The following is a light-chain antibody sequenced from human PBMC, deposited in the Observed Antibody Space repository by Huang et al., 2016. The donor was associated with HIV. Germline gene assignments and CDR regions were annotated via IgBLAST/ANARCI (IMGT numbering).Light chain of an antibody. Sequence: DIVMTQSPLSLPVTLVGPASISCKSSQSLLHSDGYTYLDWYLQKPGQSPQLLVYLASNRAPGVPDRFSGSGSGTDFTLKISRVEAEDVGVYYCMQTSETPLTFGGGTKVDIK. CDR2: LAS. CDR1: QSLLHSDGYTY. V-gene: IGKV2-28*01. J-gene: IGKJ4*01. CDR3: MQTSETPLT.